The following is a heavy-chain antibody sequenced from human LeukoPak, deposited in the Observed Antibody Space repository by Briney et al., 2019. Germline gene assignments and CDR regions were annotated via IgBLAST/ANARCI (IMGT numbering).Heavy chain of an antibody. CDR2: IYYSGST. CDR3: ARTSSSGWFGNWYFDL. D-gene: IGHD6-19*01. J-gene: IGHJ2*01. CDR1: GGSFSGYY. V-gene: IGHV4-34*01. Sequence: SETLSLTCAVYGGSFSGYYWSWIRQPPGKGLEWIGSIYYSGSTYYNPSLKSRVTISVDTSKNQFSLKLSSVTAADTAVYYCARTSSSGWFGNWYFDLWGRGTLVTVSS.